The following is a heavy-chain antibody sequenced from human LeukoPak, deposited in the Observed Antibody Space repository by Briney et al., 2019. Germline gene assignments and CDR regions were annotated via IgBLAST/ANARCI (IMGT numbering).Heavy chain of an antibody. CDR3: ARSYHYYGMDV. Sequence: SETLSLTCTVSGGSISSYYWSWIRQPPGKGLEWIGYIYYSGSTNYNPSLKSRVTISVDTSKNQFSLKLSSVTAADTAVYYCARSYHYYGMDVWGQGTTVTVSS. CDR1: GGSISSYY. V-gene: IGHV4-59*01. CDR2: IYYSGST. J-gene: IGHJ6*02.